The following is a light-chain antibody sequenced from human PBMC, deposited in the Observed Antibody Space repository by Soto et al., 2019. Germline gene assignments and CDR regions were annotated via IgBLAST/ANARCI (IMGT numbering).Light chain of an antibody. Sequence: DIQMTQSPSTLSASIGDRVTITCRASEGIRTWLAWYQHKPGKAPKFLIYDASSLESGVPSRFSGSGSGTEFTLTISNLQPEDFATYYCQQLNSYPITFGQGTRLEIK. J-gene: IGKJ5*01. CDR3: QQLNSYPIT. V-gene: IGKV1-5*01. CDR1: EGIRTW. CDR2: DAS.